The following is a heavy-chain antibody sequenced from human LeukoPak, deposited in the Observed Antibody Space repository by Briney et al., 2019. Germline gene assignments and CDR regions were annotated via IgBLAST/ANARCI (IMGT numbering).Heavy chain of an antibody. V-gene: IGHV3-33*08. CDR1: GFTFSGYA. CDR2: IWYDGSNK. CDR3: ARHRSSWLIDY. J-gene: IGHJ4*02. D-gene: IGHD6-6*01. Sequence: GGSLRLSCEASGFTFSGYAMTWVRQAPGKGLEWVAVIWYDGSNKYYADSVKGRFTISRDNSKNTLYLQMDGLRAEDTAVYYCARHRSSWLIDYWGQGTLVTVSS.